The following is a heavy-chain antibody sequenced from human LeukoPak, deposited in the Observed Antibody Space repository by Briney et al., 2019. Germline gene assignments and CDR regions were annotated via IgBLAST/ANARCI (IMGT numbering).Heavy chain of an antibody. CDR3: ARGGLPKPFDY. D-gene: IGHD1-14*01. J-gene: IGHJ4*02. Sequence: GGSLRLSCAASGFTFSSYEMNWVRQAPGKGLEWVSYISSSGSIIYYADSVRGRFTISRDNAKNSLYLQMNSLRAEDTAVYYCARGGLPKPFDYWGQGTLVTVSS. CDR1: GFTFSSYE. CDR2: ISSSGSII. V-gene: IGHV3-48*03.